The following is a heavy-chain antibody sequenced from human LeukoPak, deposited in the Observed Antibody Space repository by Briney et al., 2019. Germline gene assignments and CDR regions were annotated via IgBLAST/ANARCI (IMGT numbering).Heavy chain of an antibody. CDR1: GFTFSSYA. D-gene: IGHD3-10*01. CDR3: ADYGSGSYLRDY. V-gene: IGHV3-23*01. J-gene: IGHJ4*02. Sequence: LAGGSLRLSCAASGFTFSSYAMSWVRQAPGKGLEWVSAISGSGGSTYYADSVKGRFTISRDNSKNTLYLQMNSLRAEDTAVYYCADYGSGSYLRDYWGQGTLVTVSS. CDR2: ISGSGGST.